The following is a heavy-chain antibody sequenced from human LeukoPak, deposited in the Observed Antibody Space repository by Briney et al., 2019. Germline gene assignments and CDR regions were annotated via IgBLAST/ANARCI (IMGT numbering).Heavy chain of an antibody. J-gene: IGHJ6*02. CDR2: INHSGST. CDR1: GGSFSGYY. Sequence: PSETLSLTCAVYGGSFSGYYWSWIRQPPGKGLEWIGEINHSGSTNYNPSLKSRVTISVDTSKNQFSLKLSSVTAADTAVYYCARVLAPLGYCSSTSCTEPRGGVASYYYGMDVWGQGTTVTVSS. D-gene: IGHD2-2*01. CDR3: ARVLAPLGYCSSTSCTEPRGGVASYYYGMDV. V-gene: IGHV4-34*01.